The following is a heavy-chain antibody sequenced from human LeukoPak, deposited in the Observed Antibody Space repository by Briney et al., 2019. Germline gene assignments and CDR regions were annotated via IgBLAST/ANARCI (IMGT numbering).Heavy chain of an antibody. CDR2: IKSDGTWT. Sequence: PGGSLRLSCAVSGFTFRTYWMHWVRQVTEKGLVWVSRIKSDGTWTDYADSVKGRFTISRDNARNTVFLQMSSLRAEDTAIYFCAKDTSGWSFDYWGQGTLVTVSS. CDR1: GFTFRTYW. V-gene: IGHV3-74*01. CDR3: AKDTSGWSFDY. J-gene: IGHJ4*02. D-gene: IGHD6-19*01.